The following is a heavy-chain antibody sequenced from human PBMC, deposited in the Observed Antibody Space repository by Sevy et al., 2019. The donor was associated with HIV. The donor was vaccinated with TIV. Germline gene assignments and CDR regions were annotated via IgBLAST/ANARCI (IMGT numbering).Heavy chain of an antibody. Sequence: GGSLRLSCAASGFTFSSYAMCWVRQAPGKGLEWVSAISGSGGSTYYADSVKGRFSISRDNSKNRLYLQMNSLRAEDTAVYYCAKDLYSSSSFQFDYWGQGTLVTVSS. J-gene: IGHJ4*02. D-gene: IGHD6-6*01. V-gene: IGHV3-23*01. CDR1: GFTFSSYA. CDR3: AKDLYSSSSFQFDY. CDR2: ISGSGGST.